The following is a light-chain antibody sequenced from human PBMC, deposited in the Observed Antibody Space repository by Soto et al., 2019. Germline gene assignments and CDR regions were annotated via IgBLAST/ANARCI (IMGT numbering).Light chain of an antibody. V-gene: IGKV3-15*01. CDR1: QSIRSN. J-gene: IGKJ1*01. CDR2: GAS. Sequence: EIVMTQSPATLSVSPGERATLSCRASQSIRSNLAWYQQKPGQAPRLLIYGASTRATGIPARFSGSGSGTEFTLSITSLQSEDFALFYCQQYDNRPRTFGQGTKVDNK. CDR3: QQYDNRPRT.